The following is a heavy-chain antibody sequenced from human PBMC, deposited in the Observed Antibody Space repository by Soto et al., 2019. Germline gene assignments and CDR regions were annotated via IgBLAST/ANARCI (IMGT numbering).Heavy chain of an antibody. J-gene: IGHJ5*02. V-gene: IGHV4-31*03. CDR3: ARDQASFFGNWFDP. CDR1: GGSISSGGYY. CDR2: IYYSGST. Sequence: PSETLSLTCTVSGGSISSGGYYWSWIRQHPGKGLEWIGYIYYSGSTYYNPSLKSRVTISVDTSKNQFSLKLSSVTAADTAVYYCARDQASFFGNWFDPWGQGTLVTVSS. D-gene: IGHD3-16*01.